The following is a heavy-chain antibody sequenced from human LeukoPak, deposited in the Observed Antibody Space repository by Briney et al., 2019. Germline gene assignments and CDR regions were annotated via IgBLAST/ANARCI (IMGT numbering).Heavy chain of an antibody. Sequence: ASVKVSCKASGYTFTSYGISWVQQAPGQGLEWMGWISAYNGNTNYAQKLQGRVNMTTDTSTSTDYMELRSLRSDDTAVYYCARDGMANPFDYWGQGTLVTVSS. CDR2: ISAYNGNT. CDR1: GYTFTSYG. V-gene: IGHV1-18*01. CDR3: ARDGMANPFDY. J-gene: IGHJ4*02. D-gene: IGHD5-24*01.